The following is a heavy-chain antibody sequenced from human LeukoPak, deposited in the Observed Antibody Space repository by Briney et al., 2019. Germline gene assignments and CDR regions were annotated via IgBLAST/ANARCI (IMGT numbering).Heavy chain of an antibody. D-gene: IGHD2-8*01. CDR3: ARGPALYATGSICLGGFE. CDR2: ISSGGSYI. V-gene: IGHV3-21*01. Sequence: GGSLRLSCAASGFTFSDYAMNWVRQAPGKGLEWVSSISSGGSYISYADSVKGRFTVSRDNAKDSLFLQMRSLRDEDTAVYYCARGPALYATGSICLGGFEWGQGTLVSVSS. J-gene: IGHJ4*02. CDR1: GFTFSDYA.